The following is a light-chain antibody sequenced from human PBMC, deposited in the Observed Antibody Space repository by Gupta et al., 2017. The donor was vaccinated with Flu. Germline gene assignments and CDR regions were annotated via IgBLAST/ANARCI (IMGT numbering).Light chain of an antibody. V-gene: IGLV1-44*01. CDR1: SSKIGINT. CDR3: ASWEDSSNSWV. Sequence: QSVLTQPPAASRGPGQRVNTSCSGRSSKIGINTVSWVQQYPGAAPKLLIYSNSQRTSRVPDRVSGSKSGTAASLAISGPQAEDGAVDYCASWEDSSNSWVFGGGTKLTVL. CDR2: SNS. J-gene: IGLJ3*02.